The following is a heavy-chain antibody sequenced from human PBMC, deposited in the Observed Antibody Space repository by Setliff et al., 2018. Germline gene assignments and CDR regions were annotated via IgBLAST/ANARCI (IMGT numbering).Heavy chain of an antibody. CDR2: IKSRTEGGTT. CDR3: TRVGRQLVYHYYGMDV. CDR1: GFTFSNAW. V-gene: IGHV3-15*01. D-gene: IGHD6-13*01. Sequence: GGSLRLSCAASGFTFSNAWMSWVRQAPGKGLEWVGRIKSRTEGGTTDYAAPVKGRFTISRDDSKSIAYLQMNSLKTEDTAVYYCTRVGRQLVYHYYGMDVWGQGTTVTVSS. J-gene: IGHJ6*02.